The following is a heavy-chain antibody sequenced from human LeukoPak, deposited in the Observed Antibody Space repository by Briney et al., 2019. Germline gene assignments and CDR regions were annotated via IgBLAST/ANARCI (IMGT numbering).Heavy chain of an antibody. CDR2: IKEDGSEK. D-gene: IGHD4-23*01. Sequence: PGGSLRLSCAASGLTFSNYWMSWVRQAPGKGLEWVANIKEDGSEKYYVDSMKGRFTISRDNAKNSLYLQMRSLRVEDTAVYYCARDRTGGYFDYWGQGTLVTVSS. CDR3: ARDRTGGYFDY. J-gene: IGHJ4*02. CDR1: GLTFSNYW. V-gene: IGHV3-7*03.